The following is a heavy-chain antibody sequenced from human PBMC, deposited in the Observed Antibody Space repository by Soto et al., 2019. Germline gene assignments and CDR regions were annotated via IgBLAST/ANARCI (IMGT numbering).Heavy chain of an antibody. D-gene: IGHD2-21*02. Sequence: QVQLVESGGGVVLPGNSLRLSCAASGFTFSDYVMHWVRQAPGQGLEWVAAISYNGNKNYYADSVKGRVSISRDNSNNMLYLQMNSLRVEDTAVFYCAREECLRCGGDCQSVDYWGQGTLVTVSS. CDR3: AREECLRCGGDCQSVDY. V-gene: IGHV3-33*01. CDR2: ISYNGNKN. J-gene: IGHJ4*02. CDR1: GFTFSDYV.